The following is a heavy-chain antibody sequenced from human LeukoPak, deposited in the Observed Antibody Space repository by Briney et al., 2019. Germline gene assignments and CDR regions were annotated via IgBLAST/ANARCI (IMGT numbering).Heavy chain of an antibody. CDR1: GFTFSSYG. CDR2: IRYDGSNK. CDR3: ARWAQGGATKVVGDY. V-gene: IGHV3-30*02. D-gene: IGHD1-26*01. Sequence: PGGSLRLSCAASGFTFSSYGMHWVRQAPGKGLEWVAFIRYDGSNKYYADSVKGRFTISRDNSKNTLYLQMNSLRAEDTAVYYCARWAQGGATKVVGDYWGQGTLVTVSS. J-gene: IGHJ4*02.